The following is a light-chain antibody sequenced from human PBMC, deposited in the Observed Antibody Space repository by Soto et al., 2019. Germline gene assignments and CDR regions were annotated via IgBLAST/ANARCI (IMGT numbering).Light chain of an antibody. V-gene: IGKV1-5*03. CDR3: QQYNSYSSWT. Sequence: DIQMTQSPSTLSASVGDRVTITCRASQSINTWLAWYQQKPGKAPKLLIYQASSLQSGVPSRFSGSGSGTEFTLSISSLQPDDFATYYCQQYNSYSSWTFGQVTKVDSK. CDR2: QAS. CDR1: QSINTW. J-gene: IGKJ1*01.